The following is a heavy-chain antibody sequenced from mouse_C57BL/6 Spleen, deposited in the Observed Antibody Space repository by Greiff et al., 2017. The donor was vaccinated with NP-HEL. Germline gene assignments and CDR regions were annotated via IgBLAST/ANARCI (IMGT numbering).Heavy chain of an antibody. CDR3: VRGITTVVADYFDY. CDR2: IRSKSNNYAT. V-gene: IGHV10-1*01. Sequence: EVMLVESGGGLVQPKGSLKLSCAASGFSFNTYAMNWVRQAPGKGLEWVARIRSKSNNYATYYADSVKDRFTISRDDSESMLYLQMNNLKTEDTAMYYCVRGITTVVADYFDYWGQGTTLTVSS. J-gene: IGHJ2*01. D-gene: IGHD1-1*01. CDR1: GFSFNTYA.